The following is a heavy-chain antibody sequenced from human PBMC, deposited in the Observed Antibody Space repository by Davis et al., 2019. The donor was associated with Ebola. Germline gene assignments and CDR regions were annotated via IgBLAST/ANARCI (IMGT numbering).Heavy chain of an antibody. V-gene: IGHV3-23*01. CDR2: ISGSGGST. CDR1: GFTFSSYA. J-gene: IGHJ4*02. CDR3: ARVLAGTVNY. D-gene: IGHD6-19*01. Sequence: PGGSLRLSCAASGFTFSSYAMSWVRQAPGKGLEWVSAISGSGGSTYYADSVKGRFTISRDNAKNSLYLQMNSLRAEDTAVYYCARVLAGTVNYWGQGTLVTVSS.